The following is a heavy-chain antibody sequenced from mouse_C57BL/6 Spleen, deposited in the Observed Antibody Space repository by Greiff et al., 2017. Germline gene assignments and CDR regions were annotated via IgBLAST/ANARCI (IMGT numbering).Heavy chain of an antibody. CDR2: INPGSGGT. J-gene: IGHJ2*01. CDR1: GYAFTNYL. Sequence: QVQLQQPGAELVRPGTSVKVSCKASGYAFTNYLIEWVKQRPGQGLEWIGVINPGSGGTNYNEKFKGKATLTADKSSSTAYMQLSSLTSEDSAVYFCARGKLGPYYFDYWGQGTTLTVSS. CDR3: ARGKLGPYYFDY. D-gene: IGHD4-1*01. V-gene: IGHV1-54*01.